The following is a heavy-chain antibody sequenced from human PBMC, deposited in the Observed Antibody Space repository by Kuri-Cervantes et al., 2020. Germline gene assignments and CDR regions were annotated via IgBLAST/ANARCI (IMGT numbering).Heavy chain of an antibody. J-gene: IGHJ1*01. V-gene: IGHV3-30*03. D-gene: IGHD2-21*02. CDR1: GFTFSSYG. CDR2: ISYDGSNK. CDR3: AVVVTARVNFQH. Sequence: LSLTCAASGFTFSSYGMHWVRQAPGKGLEWVAVISYDGSNKYYADSVKGRFTISRDNSKNTLYLQMNSLRAEDTAVYYCAVVVTARVNFQHWGQGTLVTVSS.